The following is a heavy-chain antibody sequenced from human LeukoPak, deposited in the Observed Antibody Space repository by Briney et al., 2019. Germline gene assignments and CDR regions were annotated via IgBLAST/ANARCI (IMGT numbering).Heavy chain of an antibody. J-gene: IGHJ4*02. Sequence: PGGSLRLSCAASGLTVSSNYVSWVRQAPGKSLEWVSVIYSGGDTFYADSVRGRFSISRDNSKNTLYLQMNSLRVDDTAVYYCASPRGPIYSAVWAYWGQGTLLTVSS. CDR2: IYSGGDT. CDR1: GLTVSSNY. D-gene: IGHD1-26*01. CDR3: ASPRGPIYSAVWAY. V-gene: IGHV3-66*01.